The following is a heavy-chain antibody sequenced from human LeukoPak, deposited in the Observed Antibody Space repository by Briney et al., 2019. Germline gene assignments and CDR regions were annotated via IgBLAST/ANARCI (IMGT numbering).Heavy chain of an antibody. CDR2: ISGSGGST. D-gene: IGHD4-17*01. Sequence: GGSLRLSCAVSGFTFSNYVMSWVRQAPGRGLEWVSAISGSGGSTYYADSVKGRFTISRDNSKNTLYLQMNSLRAEDTAVYYCAKCAGGDYGDYVSDYWGQGTLVTVSS. V-gene: IGHV3-23*01. CDR3: AKCAGGDYGDYVSDY. CDR1: GFTFSNYV. J-gene: IGHJ4*02.